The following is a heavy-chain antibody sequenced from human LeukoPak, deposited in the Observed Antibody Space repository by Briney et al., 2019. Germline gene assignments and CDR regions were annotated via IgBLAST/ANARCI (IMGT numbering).Heavy chain of an antibody. CDR1: GGSISSYY. J-gene: IGHJ4*02. CDR3: ARRHWGPIDY. D-gene: IGHD7-27*01. Sequence: SSETLSLTCTVSGGSISSYYWSWIRQPPGKGLEWIGYIYYSGSTNYNPSLKSQVTISVDTSKNQFSLKLSSVTAADTAVYYCARRHWGPIDYWGQGTLVTVSS. CDR2: IYYSGST. V-gene: IGHV4-59*08.